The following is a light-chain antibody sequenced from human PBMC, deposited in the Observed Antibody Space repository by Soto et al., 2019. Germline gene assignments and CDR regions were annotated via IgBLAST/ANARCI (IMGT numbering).Light chain of an antibody. CDR3: QPYGSSPLT. J-gene: IGKJ4*01. CDR1: QSVSSSF. V-gene: IGKV3-20*01. Sequence: EIVLTQSPGTLSLSPGEIATLSCRASQSVSSSFLAWYQQTPGQAPRLLIYGASSRATGIPDRFSGSGSGTDFTLTISRLEPEDVAVYYCQPYGSSPLTFGGGTKVEIK. CDR2: GAS.